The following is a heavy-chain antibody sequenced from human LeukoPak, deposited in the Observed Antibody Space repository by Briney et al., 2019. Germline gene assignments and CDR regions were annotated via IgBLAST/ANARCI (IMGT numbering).Heavy chain of an antibody. CDR3: ARDLSGSCMDV. D-gene: IGHD2-15*01. Sequence: GGSLRLSCAASGFTFSSYGMHWVRQAPGKGLEWVAFIRSDGSIKYYADSVKGRFTISRDISKNTLYLQMNSLRAEETAVYYCARDLSGSCMDVWGQGTTVTVSS. V-gene: IGHV3-30*02. CDR1: GFTFSSYG. CDR2: IRSDGSIK. J-gene: IGHJ6*02.